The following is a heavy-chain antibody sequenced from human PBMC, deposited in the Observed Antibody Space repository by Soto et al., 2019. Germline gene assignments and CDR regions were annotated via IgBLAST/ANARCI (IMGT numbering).Heavy chain of an antibody. V-gene: IGHV3-73*02. CDR2: IRSKANSYAT. Sequence: EVQLVESGGGLVQPGGSLKLSCAASGFTFSGSAMHWVRQASGKGLEWVGRIRSKANSYATAYAASVKGRFTISRDDSKNTAYLQMNSRKTEDTAVYYCTRATHNSEEYWGQGTLDTVSS. J-gene: IGHJ4*02. D-gene: IGHD6-25*01. CDR1: GFTFSGSA. CDR3: TRATHNSEEY.